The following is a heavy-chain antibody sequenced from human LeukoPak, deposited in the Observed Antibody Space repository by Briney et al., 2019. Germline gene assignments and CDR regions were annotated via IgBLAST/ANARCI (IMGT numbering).Heavy chain of an antibody. V-gene: IGHV3-30*02. CDR3: AKREDYYYYMDV. J-gene: IGHJ6*03. Sequence: GGSLRLSCAASGFTFSSYGMHWVRKAPGKGLEWVAFIRYDGSNKYYADSVKGRFTISRDNSKNTLYLQMNSLGAEDTAAYYCAKREDYYYYMDVWGKGTTVTVSS. D-gene: IGHD1-26*01. CDR1: GFTFSSYG. CDR2: IRYDGSNK.